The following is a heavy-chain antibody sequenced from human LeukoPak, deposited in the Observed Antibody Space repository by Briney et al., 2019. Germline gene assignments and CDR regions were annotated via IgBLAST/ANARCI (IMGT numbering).Heavy chain of an antibody. J-gene: IGHJ4*02. Sequence: PSETLSLTCAVYGGSFRGYYWSWIRQPPGKGLEWIGEINHSGSTNYNPSLKSRVTISVDTSKNQFSLKLSSVTAADTAVYYCARGSQYYYDSSGYYSHDYWGQGTLVTVSP. V-gene: IGHV4-34*01. D-gene: IGHD3-22*01. CDR2: INHSGST. CDR1: GGSFRGYY. CDR3: ARGSQYYYDSSGYYSHDY.